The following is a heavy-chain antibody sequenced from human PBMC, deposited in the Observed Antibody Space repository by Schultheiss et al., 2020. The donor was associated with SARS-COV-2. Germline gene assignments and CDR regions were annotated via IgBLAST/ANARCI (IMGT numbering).Heavy chain of an antibody. CDR2: IYYSGST. D-gene: IGHD3-16*02. V-gene: IGHV4-31*03. CDR1: GGPITSSSYY. CDR3: ARQFYPYGMDV. Sequence: SETLSLTCTVSGGPITSSSYYWGWIRQHPGKGLEWIGYIYYSGSTYYNPSLKSRVTISVDTSKNQFSLKLSSVTAADTAVYYCARQFYPYGMDVWGQGTTVTVSS. J-gene: IGHJ6*02.